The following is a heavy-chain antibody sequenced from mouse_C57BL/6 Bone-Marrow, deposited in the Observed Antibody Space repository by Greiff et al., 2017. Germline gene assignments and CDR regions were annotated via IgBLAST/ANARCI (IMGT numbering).Heavy chain of an antibody. CDR3: TRDGVLFFDY. V-gene: IGHV5-9-1*02. J-gene: IGHJ2*01. Sequence: EVKLQESGEGLVQPGGSLYLSCAASGFTFSSYAMSWVRQTPEKRLEWVAYISSGGDYIYYADTVKGRFTISRDYARNTLYMQMSSLKSEDTAMYYCTRDGVLFFDYWGQGTTLTVSA. CDR2: ISSGGDYI. CDR1: GFTFSSYA. D-gene: IGHD1-1*02.